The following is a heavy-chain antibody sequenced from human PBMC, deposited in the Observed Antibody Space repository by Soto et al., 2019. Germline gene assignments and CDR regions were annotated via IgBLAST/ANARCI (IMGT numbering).Heavy chain of an antibody. J-gene: IGHJ6*02. CDR2: ILSDGSNK. CDR3: ARDVFQEDV. CDR1: GFTFSSYA. Sequence: QVQLGESGGGVVQPGRSLRLSCAASGFTFSSYAMHWVRQAPGKGLEWVAVILSDGSNKWYVDYVKGRFTISRDNSKNTLYLQMNSVRAEDTAVYYCARDVFQEDVWGQGTTVTVSS. V-gene: IGHV3-30-3*01.